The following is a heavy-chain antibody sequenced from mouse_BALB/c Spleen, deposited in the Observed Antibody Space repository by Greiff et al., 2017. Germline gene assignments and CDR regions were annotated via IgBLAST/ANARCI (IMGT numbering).Heavy chain of an antibody. D-gene: IGHD1-1*01. J-gene: IGHJ3*01. V-gene: IGHV5-12-1*01. CDR3: ARLDYYGSSFAY. CDR2: ISSGGGST. Sequence: EVMLVESGGGLVKPGGSLKLSCAASGFAFSSYDMSWVRQTPEKRLEWVAYISSGGGSTYYPDTVKGRFTISRDNAKNTLYLQMSSLKSEDTAMYYCARLDYYGSSFAYWGQGTLVTVSA. CDR1: GFAFSSYD.